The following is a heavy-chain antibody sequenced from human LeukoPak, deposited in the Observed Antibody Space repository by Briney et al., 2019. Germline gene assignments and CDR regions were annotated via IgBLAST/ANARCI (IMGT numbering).Heavy chain of an antibody. CDR1: GFTFDDYG. Sequence: LTGGSLRLSCAASGFTFDDYGMSWVRQAPGKGLEWVSGINRNGGNTGYADSVKGRFTISRDNAKNSLYLQMNSLRAEDTAVYYCAKQLGYCSDGSCYFPYWGQGTLVTVSS. V-gene: IGHV3-20*04. D-gene: IGHD2-15*01. CDR2: INRNGGNT. CDR3: AKQLGYCSDGSCYFPY. J-gene: IGHJ4*02.